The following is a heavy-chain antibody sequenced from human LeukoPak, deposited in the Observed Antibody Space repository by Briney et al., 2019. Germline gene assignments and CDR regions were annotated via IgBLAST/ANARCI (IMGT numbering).Heavy chain of an antibody. D-gene: IGHD3-22*01. CDR1: GFTFSTYA. Sequence: PGGSLRLSCAASGFTFSTYAISWVRQAPGKGLEWVSAISDSGGNTYCADSVKGRFTIFRDNSKNTLFLQMNSLRADDTAVYYCAKETYYYDSSGYYYYFDSWGQGTLVTVSS. CDR3: AKETYYYDSSGYYYYFDS. V-gene: IGHV3-23*01. CDR2: ISDSGGNT. J-gene: IGHJ4*02.